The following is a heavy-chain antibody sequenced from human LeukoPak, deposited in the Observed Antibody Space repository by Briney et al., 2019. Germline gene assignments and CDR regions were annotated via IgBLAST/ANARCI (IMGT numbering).Heavy chain of an antibody. V-gene: IGHV4-34*01. D-gene: IGHD5-18*01. CDR3: ARRGYSYGKFDY. CDR1: GGSFSGYY. Sequence: SETLSLTCAVYGGSFSGYYWSWIRQPPGKGLEWIGEINHSGSTNYNPSLKSRVTISVDTSKNQSSLKLSSGTAADTAVYYCARRGYSYGKFDYWGQGTLVTVSS. J-gene: IGHJ4*02. CDR2: INHSGST.